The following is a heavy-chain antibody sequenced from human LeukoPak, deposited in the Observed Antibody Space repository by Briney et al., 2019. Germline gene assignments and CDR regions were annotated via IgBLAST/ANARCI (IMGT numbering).Heavy chain of an antibody. J-gene: IGHJ4*02. CDR3: ASVKGRAAAGPHFDY. Sequence: SETLSLTCTVSGGSISSHYWSWIRQPPGKGLEWIGYIYYSGSTNYNPSLKSRVTISVDTSKNQFSLKLSSVTAADTAVYYCASVKGRAAAGPHFDYWGQGTLVTVSS. CDR2: IYYSGST. D-gene: IGHD6-13*01. CDR1: GGSISSHY. V-gene: IGHV4-59*11.